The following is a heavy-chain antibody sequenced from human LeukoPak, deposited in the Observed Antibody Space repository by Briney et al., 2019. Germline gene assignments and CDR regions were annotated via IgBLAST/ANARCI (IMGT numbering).Heavy chain of an antibody. CDR3: AREREGPYGYLDY. J-gene: IGHJ4*02. D-gene: IGHD4-17*01. CDR2: IYYSGST. V-gene: IGHV4-39*07. Sequence: SETLSLTCTVSGGSISSSSYYWGWIRQPPGKGLEWIGSIYYSGSTYYNPSLKSRVTISVDTSKNQFSLKLSSVSAADTAVYYCAREREGPYGYLDYWGQGTLVTVSS. CDR1: GGSISSSSYY.